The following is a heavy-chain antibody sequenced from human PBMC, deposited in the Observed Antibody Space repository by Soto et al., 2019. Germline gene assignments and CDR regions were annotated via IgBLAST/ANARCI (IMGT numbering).Heavy chain of an antibody. D-gene: IGHD3-16*02. CDR3: ARDQGSYRPHDAFDI. V-gene: IGHV4-4*02. J-gene: IGHJ3*02. Sequence: PSETLSLTCAVSSGSISSSNWWSWVRQPPGKGLEWIGEIYHSGSTNYNPSLKSRVTISVDKSKNQFSLKLSSVTAADTSVYYCARDQGSYRPHDAFDIWGQGTMVTVSS. CDR1: SGSISSSNW. CDR2: IYHSGST.